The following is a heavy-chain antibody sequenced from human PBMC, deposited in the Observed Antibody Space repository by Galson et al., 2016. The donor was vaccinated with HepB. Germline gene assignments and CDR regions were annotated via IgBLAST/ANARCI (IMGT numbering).Heavy chain of an antibody. Sequence: SLRLSCAASGFSFSSYSMNWARQAPGKGLEWVSYISSSSSTIYYADSVKGRFTISRDNGKSSLYLQMNSLRVEDTAVYYCARDPYCGGDCNSPRYFDLWGRGTLVTVSS. J-gene: IGHJ2*01. CDR1: GFSFSSYS. CDR2: ISSSSSTI. V-gene: IGHV3-48*01. D-gene: IGHD2-21*02. CDR3: ARDPYCGGDCNSPRYFDL.